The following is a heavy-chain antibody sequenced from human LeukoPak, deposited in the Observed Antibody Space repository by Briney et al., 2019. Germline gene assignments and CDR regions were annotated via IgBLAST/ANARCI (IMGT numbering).Heavy chain of an antibody. CDR1: GGSFSGYY. V-gene: IGHV4-34*01. Sequence: PSETLSLTCAGYGGSFSGYYWSWIRQPPGKGLEWIGEINHSGSTNYNPSLKSRVTISVDTSKKQFSLKLSSVTAADTAVYYCASPHRRGYDSSGYRTGGAFDIWGQGTMVTVSS. CDR3: ASPHRRGYDSSGYRTGGAFDI. CDR2: INHSGST. J-gene: IGHJ3*02. D-gene: IGHD3-22*01.